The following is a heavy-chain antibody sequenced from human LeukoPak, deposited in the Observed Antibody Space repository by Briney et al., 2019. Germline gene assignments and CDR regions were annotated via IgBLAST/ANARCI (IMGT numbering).Heavy chain of an antibody. D-gene: IGHD5-12*01. CDR1: GGSFSGYY. CDR3: ARRGRYARNYYYYYMDV. J-gene: IGHJ6*03. CDR2: INHSGST. Sequence: SETLSLTCAVYGGSFSGYYWSWIRQPPGKGLEWIGEINHSGSTNYNPSLKSRVTISVDTSKNQFSLKLSSVTAADTAVYYCARRGRYARNYYYYYMDVWGKGTTVTVSS. V-gene: IGHV4-34*01.